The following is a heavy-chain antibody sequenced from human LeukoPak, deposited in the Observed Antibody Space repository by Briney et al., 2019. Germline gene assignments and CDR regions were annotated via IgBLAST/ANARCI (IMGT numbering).Heavy chain of an antibody. CDR3: AKPRGSYDAFDI. J-gene: IGHJ3*02. D-gene: IGHD1-26*01. CDR1: GFTFSSSA. V-gene: IGHV3-23*01. CDR2: ISGSGGSI. Sequence: PGGSLRLSCAASGFTFSSSAMSWVRQAPGKGLGRVSAISGSGGSIYYADSVKGRFTISRDNSKNTLYLQMNSLRAEDTAVYFCAKPRGSYDAFDIWGQGTMVTVSS.